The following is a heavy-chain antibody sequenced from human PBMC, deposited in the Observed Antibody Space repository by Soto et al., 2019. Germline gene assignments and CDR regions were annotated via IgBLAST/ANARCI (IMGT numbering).Heavy chain of an antibody. Sequence: GASVKVSCKASGGTFSSYAISWVRQAPGQGLEWMGGIIPIFGTANYAQKFQGRVTITADESTSTAYMELSSLRSEDTAVYYCARGGVVVPAAILKDAFDIWGQGTMVTVSS. CDR3: ARGGVVVPAAILKDAFDI. CDR1: GGTFSSYA. CDR2: IIPIFGTA. D-gene: IGHD2-2*02. J-gene: IGHJ3*02. V-gene: IGHV1-69*13.